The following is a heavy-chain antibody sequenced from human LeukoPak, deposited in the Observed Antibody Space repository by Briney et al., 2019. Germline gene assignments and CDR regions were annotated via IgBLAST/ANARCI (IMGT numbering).Heavy chain of an antibody. D-gene: IGHD6-19*01. CDR3: ARVLEGSSGQHWYFDL. CDR1: GGSFSGYY. J-gene: IGHJ2*01. V-gene: IGHV4-34*01. Sequence: SETLSLTCAVYGGSFSGYYWSWIRQPPGKGLEWIGEINHSGSTNYNPSLKGRVTISVDTSKNQFSLRLSSVTAADTAVYYCARVLEGSSGQHWYFDLWGRGTLVTVSS. CDR2: INHSGST.